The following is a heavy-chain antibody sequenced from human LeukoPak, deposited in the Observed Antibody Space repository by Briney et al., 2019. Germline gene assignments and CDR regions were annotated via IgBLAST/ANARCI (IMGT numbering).Heavy chain of an antibody. Sequence: ASVKVSCKASGYIFTRYYIHWVRQAPGQGLEWMGIINSDSGSTTYAQKFQGRVTVTRDTSTSTVYMEPRGLKSEDTAVYYCARDLVVVVGPTLDYWGQGTLVTVSS. CDR1: GYIFTRYY. CDR2: INSDSGST. V-gene: IGHV1-46*01. D-gene: IGHD2-15*01. J-gene: IGHJ4*02. CDR3: ARDLVVVVGPTLDY.